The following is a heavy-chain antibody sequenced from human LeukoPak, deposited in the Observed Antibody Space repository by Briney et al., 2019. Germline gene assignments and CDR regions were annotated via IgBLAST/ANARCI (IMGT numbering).Heavy chain of an antibody. CDR1: GFTFSSYA. CDR2: ISYDGSNK. Sequence: GGSLRLSCAASGFTFSSYAMHWVRQAPGQGLEWVAVISYDGSNKYYADSVKGRFTISRNNSKNTLCLQMNSLRAEDTAVYYCAKEIWPTVTTPGHTHFDYWGQGTLVTVSS. CDR3: AKEIWPTVTTPGHTHFDY. V-gene: IGHV3-30*04. D-gene: IGHD4-17*01. J-gene: IGHJ4*02.